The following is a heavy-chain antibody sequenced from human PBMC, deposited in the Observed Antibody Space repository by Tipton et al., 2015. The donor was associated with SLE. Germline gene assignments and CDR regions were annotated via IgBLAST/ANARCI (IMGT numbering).Heavy chain of an antibody. V-gene: IGHV4-4*02. Sequence: TLSLTCAVSGGSINNTNWWSWVRQTPGEGLEWIGEIFRTGSTNYNPSLKSRVTISVDKSKNDLSLELRSVTAAATAVFYCTTYPFFNQTLNIRGHGTTAAVSS. CDR2: IFRTGST. J-gene: IGHJ3*01. CDR3: TTYPFFNQTLNI. CDR1: GGSINNTNW. D-gene: IGHD2/OR15-2a*01.